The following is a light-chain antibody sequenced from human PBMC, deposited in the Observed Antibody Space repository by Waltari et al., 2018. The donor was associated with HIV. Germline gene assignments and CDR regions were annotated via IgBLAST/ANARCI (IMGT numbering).Light chain of an antibody. CDR3: QSYDSSLSGYV. CDR2: GNS. Sequence: QSVLTQPPSVSGAPGQRVTISCTGSSSNIGAGYAVPWYQQLPGKAPKLLIYGNSNRPSGVPDRFSGSKSGTSASLAITGLQAEDEADYYCQSYDSSLSGYVFGTGTKVTVL. J-gene: IGLJ1*01. CDR1: SSNIGAGYA. V-gene: IGLV1-40*01.